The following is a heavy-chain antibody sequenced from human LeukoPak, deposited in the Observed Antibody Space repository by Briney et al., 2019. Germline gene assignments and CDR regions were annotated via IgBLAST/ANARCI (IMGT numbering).Heavy chain of an antibody. CDR1: GFTFSSYW. D-gene: IGHD3-3*01. CDR3: ARVEYYDFWSGQYHYYYYGMDV. Sequence: PGGSLRLSCAASGFTFSSYWMSWVRQAPGKGLEWVANIKQDGSEKYYVDSVKGRFTISRDNAKNSLYLQMNSLRAEDTAVYYCARVEYYDFWSGQYHYYYYGMDVWGQGTTVTVSS. V-gene: IGHV3-7*01. J-gene: IGHJ6*02. CDR2: IKQDGSEK.